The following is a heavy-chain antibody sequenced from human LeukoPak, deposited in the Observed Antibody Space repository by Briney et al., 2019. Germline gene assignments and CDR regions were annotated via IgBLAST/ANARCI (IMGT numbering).Heavy chain of an antibody. CDR3: AREISGNYGY. CDR1: GGSISSYY. V-gene: IGHV4-59*01. CDR2: IYYTGDT. Sequence: PSETLSLTCTVSGGSISSYYWSWVRQPPGKGLEWIGYIYYTGDTEYNPSLRSRVTITVDTSKNQFSLKLQSVTAADTAVYYCAREISGNYGYWGQGILVTVSS. D-gene: IGHD3-10*01. J-gene: IGHJ4*02.